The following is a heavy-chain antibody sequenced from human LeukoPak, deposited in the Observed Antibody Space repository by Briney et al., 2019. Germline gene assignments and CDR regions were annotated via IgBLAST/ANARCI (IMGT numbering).Heavy chain of an antibody. CDR3: ARDYDRYYMDV. J-gene: IGHJ6*03. D-gene: IGHD3-3*01. V-gene: IGHV3-74*01. CDR1: GFTFSSYW. Sequence: GGSLRLSCAASGFTFSSYWIHWVRQAPGKGLVWVSRINSEGSSTSYADSVKGRFTVSRDNAKNTLYLQMNSLRAEDTAVYYCARDYDRYYMDVWGKGTTVTVSS. CDR2: INSEGSST.